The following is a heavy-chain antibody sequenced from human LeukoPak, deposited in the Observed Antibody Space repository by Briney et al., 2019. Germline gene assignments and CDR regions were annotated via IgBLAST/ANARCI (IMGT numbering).Heavy chain of an antibody. Sequence: PGGSLRLSCAVSGFTFSNYAMSWVRQAPGKGLEWVSVISGSGGRTNYADSVKGRFTISRDNSKNTLYLQMNSLRVEDTAVYYCATHISNSGLNGAFHIWGQGTMVTVS. D-gene: IGHD3-10*01. CDR3: ATHISNSGLNGAFHI. CDR1: GFTFSNYA. J-gene: IGHJ3*02. V-gene: IGHV3-23*01. CDR2: ISGSGGRT.